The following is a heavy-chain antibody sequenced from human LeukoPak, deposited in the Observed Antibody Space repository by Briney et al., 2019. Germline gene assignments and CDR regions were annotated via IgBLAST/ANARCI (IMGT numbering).Heavy chain of an antibody. CDR1: GFTFSSYG. Sequence: GGSLRLSCAVSGFTFSSYGMHWVRQAPRKGLDWVALIRYDGSNKYYADSVKGRFTISRDNSKNTMYMQMNSLRAEDMAVSYCAKPGQLWLKSGYFDYWGQGTLVTVSS. CDR3: AKPGQLWLKSGYFDY. CDR2: IRYDGSNK. D-gene: IGHD5-18*01. J-gene: IGHJ4*02. V-gene: IGHV3-30*02.